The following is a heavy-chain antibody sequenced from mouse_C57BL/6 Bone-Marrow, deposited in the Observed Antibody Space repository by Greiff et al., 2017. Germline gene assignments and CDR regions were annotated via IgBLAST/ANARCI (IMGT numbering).Heavy chain of an antibody. D-gene: IGHD1-1*01. CDR2: TFYSGIT. CDR3: ASLSYYGSSYGYAMDY. Sequence: VQLKESGPSLVRPSQTLSLTCTVTGFSINSDCYWIWIRQFPGNKLEYIGYTFYSGITSYNPSLESRTYITRDTSKNQFSLKLSSVTTEDTATYCCASLSYYGSSYGYAMDYWGQGTSVTVSS. CDR1: GFSINSDCY. V-gene: IGHV3-3*01. J-gene: IGHJ4*01.